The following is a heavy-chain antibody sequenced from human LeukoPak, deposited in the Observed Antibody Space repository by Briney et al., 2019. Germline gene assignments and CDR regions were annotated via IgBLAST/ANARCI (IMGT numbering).Heavy chain of an antibody. J-gene: IGHJ3*02. D-gene: IGHD6-6*01. CDR1: GGSIGSHY. V-gene: IGHV4-59*11. Sequence: SETLSLTCTVSGGSIGSHYWSWIRQPPGEGLEWIGYIYYSGTTSYNPSLKSRVTISVDTSKNQFSLKLSSVTAADTAVYYCARGLAARAFDIWGQGTMVTVSS. CDR2: IYYSGTT. CDR3: ARGLAARAFDI.